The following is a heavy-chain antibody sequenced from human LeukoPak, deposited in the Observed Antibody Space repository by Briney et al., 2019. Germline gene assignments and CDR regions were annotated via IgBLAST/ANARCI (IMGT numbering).Heavy chain of an antibody. J-gene: IGHJ4*02. CDR3: AKDIGPDSSGWYFDY. CDR2: ISWDGGST. V-gene: IGHV3-43D*03. D-gene: IGHD6-19*01. CDR1: GFIFSNYA. Sequence: GGTLSLSCAASGFIFSNYAMTWVRQAPGKGLEWVSLISWDGGSTYYADSVKGRFTISRDNSKNSLYLQMNSLRAGDTALYYCAKDIGPDSSGWYFDYWGQGTLVTVSS.